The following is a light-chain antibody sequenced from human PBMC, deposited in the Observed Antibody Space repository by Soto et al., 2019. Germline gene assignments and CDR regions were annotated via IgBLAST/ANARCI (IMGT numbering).Light chain of an antibody. CDR1: QSVSSNY. CDR2: GAS. V-gene: IGKV3-20*01. CDR3: QQYGSSPWT. Sequence: EIVLTQSPGTLSLSPGERATLSCRASQSVSSNYLAWYQQKPGQAPRPLIYGASSRATGIPDRFSGSGAGTDFTLTISRLEFEDFAVYYCQQYGSSPWTFGQGTKVDIK. J-gene: IGKJ1*01.